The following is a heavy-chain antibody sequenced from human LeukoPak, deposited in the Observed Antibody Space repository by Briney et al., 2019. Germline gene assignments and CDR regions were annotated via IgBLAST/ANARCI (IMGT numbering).Heavy chain of an antibody. J-gene: IGHJ4*02. D-gene: IGHD6-13*01. Sequence: ASVKVSCKASGYTFTNYVMHWVRQAPGQRLEWMGWINAGNGNTRYSQKFQGRVTITRDTSASTAYMELSGLRSEDTAVYYCARDDAYTSTFWDYRGQGTLVTVSS. CDR1: GYTFTNYV. CDR3: ARDDAYTSTFWDY. V-gene: IGHV1-3*01. CDR2: INAGNGNT.